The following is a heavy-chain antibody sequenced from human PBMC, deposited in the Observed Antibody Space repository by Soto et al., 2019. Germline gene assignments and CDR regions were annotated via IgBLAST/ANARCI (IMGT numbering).Heavy chain of an antibody. Sequence: ASVKVSCKASGYTFTSYYMHWVRQAPGQGLEWMGIINPSGGSTSYAQKFQGRVTMTRDTSISTAYMELSRLRSDDTAVYYCAREVVAYCGGDCYSDAFDIWG. CDR2: INPSGGST. CDR3: AREVVAYCGGDCYSDAFDI. V-gene: IGHV1-46*01. D-gene: IGHD2-21*02. CDR1: GYTFTSYY. J-gene: IGHJ3*02.